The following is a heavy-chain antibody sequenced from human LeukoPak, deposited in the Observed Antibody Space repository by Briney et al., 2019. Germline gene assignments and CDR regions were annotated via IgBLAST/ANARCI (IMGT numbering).Heavy chain of an antibody. CDR1: GFTFNGYA. V-gene: IGHV3-23*01. D-gene: IGHD6-19*01. CDR3: TKDLMTGFSSGWYFAY. J-gene: IGHJ4*02. Sequence: GGSLRLSCEGSGFTFNGYAFSWVRQAPGKGLEWVAVTGGSDDNTHYADSVKGRFTISRDNSEKRLFLQMNSLRPDDSALYYCTKDLMTGFSSGWYFAYWGQGTLVIVPS. CDR2: TGGSDDNT.